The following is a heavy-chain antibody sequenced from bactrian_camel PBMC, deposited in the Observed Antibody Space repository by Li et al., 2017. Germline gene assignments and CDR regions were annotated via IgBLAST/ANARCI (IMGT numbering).Heavy chain of an antibody. D-gene: IGHD1*01. CDR3: AACGSEY. J-gene: IGHJ4*01. CDR2: IDNGGGST. V-gene: IGHV3S31*01. Sequence: QLVESGGALVQPGGSLRLSCAASGFTFSTYAMSWVRQAPGKGLEWVSAIDNGGGSTYYADSVEGRFTISRDNAKNTLYLQMNSLQTEDTAMYYCAACGSEYWGQGTQVTVS. CDR1: GFTFSTYA.